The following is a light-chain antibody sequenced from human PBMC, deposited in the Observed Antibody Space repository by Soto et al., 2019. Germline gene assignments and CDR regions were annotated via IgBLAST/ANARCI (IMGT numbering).Light chain of an antibody. CDR2: KAS. J-gene: IGKJ1*01. CDR1: QSVHSW. CDR3: QQYDNYST. V-gene: IGKV1-5*03. Sequence: EIQMTQSPSTLSASIGDKVIITCRASQSVHSWLAWYQQKPGKAPNLLIYKASTLQSGVPSRFSGSGSGTEFTLTISSLQPDDFATYYCQQYDNYSTFGQGTKVEFK.